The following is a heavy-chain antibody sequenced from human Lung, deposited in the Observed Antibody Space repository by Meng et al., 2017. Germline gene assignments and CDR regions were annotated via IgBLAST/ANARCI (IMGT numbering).Heavy chain of an antibody. V-gene: IGHV1-18*01. CDR1: GYIFTNYD. Sequence: VKLVQSGANAKQPGASMKVSCKASGYIFTNYDISWVRQAPGQGLEWMGWISVKNGEAKYPQNFQGRVTMTTDTTTSTAYMELRSLTSDDTAVYYCARYVPNGSFWYFDFWGRGTLVTVSS. D-gene: IGHD6-13*01. CDR2: ISVKNGEA. J-gene: IGHJ2*01. CDR3: ARYVPNGSFWYFDF.